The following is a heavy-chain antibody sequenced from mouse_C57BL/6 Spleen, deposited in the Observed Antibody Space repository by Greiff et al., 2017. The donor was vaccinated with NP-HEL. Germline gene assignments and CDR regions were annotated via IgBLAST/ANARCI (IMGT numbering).Heavy chain of an antibody. D-gene: IGHD1-1*01. CDR2: ISYDGSN. CDR3: AREGFYYGSSSYYFDY. CDR1: GYSITSGYY. Sequence: EVQLQQSGPGLVKPSQSLSLTCSVTGYSITSGYYWNWIRQFPGNKLEWMGYISYDGSNNYNPSLKNRISITRDTSKNQFFLKLNSVTTEDTATYYCAREGFYYGSSSYYFDYWGQGTTLTVSS. V-gene: IGHV3-6*01. J-gene: IGHJ2*01.